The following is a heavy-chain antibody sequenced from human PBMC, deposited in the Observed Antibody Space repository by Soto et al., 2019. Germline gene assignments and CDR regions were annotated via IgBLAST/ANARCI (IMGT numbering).Heavy chain of an antibody. CDR3: AKDRSYYYGSGSFEGVFDS. V-gene: IGHV3-23*01. J-gene: IGHJ4*02. CDR2: FSASDGTT. D-gene: IGHD3-10*01. CDR1: GVSFNSYA. Sequence: EVKLLESGGGLVQPGGSPRLSCEVSGVSFNSYAMGWVRQAHGKRLEWVSSFSASDGTTYYADSVKGRFTVSRDNSKNTVFLQTNSLRVEDTAVYFCAKDRSYYYGSGSFEGVFDSWGQGTLVTVSS.